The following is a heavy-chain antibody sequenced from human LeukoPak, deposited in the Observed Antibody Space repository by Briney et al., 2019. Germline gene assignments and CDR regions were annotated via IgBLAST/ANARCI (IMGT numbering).Heavy chain of an antibody. Sequence: SETLSLTCTVSGDSISSYYWSWIRQPAGKGLEWIGRIYSTGSTNYNPSLKSRLTMSVDTSKNQFSLKLTSVTAADTAVYYCARGDYYGSGVDYWGQGTLVTVSS. CDR2: IYSTGST. D-gene: IGHD3-10*01. V-gene: IGHV4-4*07. J-gene: IGHJ4*02. CDR3: ARGDYYGSGVDY. CDR1: GDSISSYY.